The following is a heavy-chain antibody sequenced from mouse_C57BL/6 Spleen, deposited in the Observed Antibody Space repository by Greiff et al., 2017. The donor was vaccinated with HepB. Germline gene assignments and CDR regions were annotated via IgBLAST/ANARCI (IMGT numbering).Heavy chain of an antibody. D-gene: IGHD3-2*02. J-gene: IGHJ4*01. CDR2: INPSTGGT. CDR1: GYSFTGYY. V-gene: IGHV1-42*01. Sequence: EVQLQQSGPELVKPGASVKISCKASGYSFTGYYMNWVKQSPEKSLEWIGEINPSTGGTTYNQKFKAKATLTVDKSSSTAYMQLKSLTSEDSAVYYCARSTRLRREDYWGQGTSVTVSS. CDR3: ARSTRLRREDY.